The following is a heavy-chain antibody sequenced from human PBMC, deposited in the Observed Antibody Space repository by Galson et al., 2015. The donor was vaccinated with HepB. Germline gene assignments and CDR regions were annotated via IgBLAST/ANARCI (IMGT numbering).Heavy chain of an antibody. J-gene: IGHJ6*03. CDR3: ATQQSRPLGVYYYYMDV. CDR2: FDPDDGET. Sequence: SVKVSCKVSGYTLTEFSMHWVRQAPGKGLEWMGGFDPDDGETIYAQKFQGRVTMTEDTYTDTAYMELSSLRSEDTAVYYCATQQSRPLGVYYYYMDVWGKGTTVTVSS. V-gene: IGHV1-24*01. CDR1: GYTLTEFS. D-gene: IGHD4-11*01.